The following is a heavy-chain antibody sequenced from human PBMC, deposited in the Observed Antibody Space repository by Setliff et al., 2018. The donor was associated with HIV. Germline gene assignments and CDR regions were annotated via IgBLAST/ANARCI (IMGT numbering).Heavy chain of an antibody. CDR1: GFDFSRYA. J-gene: IGHJ4*02. CDR2: IYSAGNT. CDR3: ARAPAATTSLFFDY. Sequence: PGGSLRLSCAASGFDFSRYAMNWVRQAPGKGLEWVSVIYSAGNTYYADSLKGRFTLSRYNWKNTAYLQMNSLRTEDTAVYYFARAPAATTSLFFDYWGQGTLVTVSS. V-gene: IGHV3-66*02. D-gene: IGHD4-17*01.